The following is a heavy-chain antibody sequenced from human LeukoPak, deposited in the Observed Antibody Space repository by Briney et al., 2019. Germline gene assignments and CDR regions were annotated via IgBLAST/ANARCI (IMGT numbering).Heavy chain of an antibody. CDR2: MNPNSGNT. CDR3: ANFGEYLLGPIDDY. Sequence: ASVKVSCKASGYTFTSYDINWVRQATGQGLEWMGWMNPNSGNTGYAQKFQGRVTMTRNTSISTAYMELSSLRSEDTAVYYCANFGEYLLGPIDDYWGQGTLVTVSS. J-gene: IGHJ4*02. CDR1: GYTFTSYD. D-gene: IGHD3-10*01. V-gene: IGHV1-8*01.